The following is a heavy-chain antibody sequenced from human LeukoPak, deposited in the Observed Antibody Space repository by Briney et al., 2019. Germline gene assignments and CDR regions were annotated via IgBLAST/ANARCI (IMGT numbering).Heavy chain of an antibody. CDR3: ARDLYCGGHCYAYYFDY. CDR1: GFTFSSYS. Sequence: GGSLRLSCAASGFTFSSYSMNWVRQAPGKGLEWVSSIGSSSSYIYYADSVKGRFTISRDNAKNSLYLQMNSLRAEDTAVYYCARDLYCGGHCYAYYFDYWGQGTLVTVSS. V-gene: IGHV3-21*01. J-gene: IGHJ4*02. CDR2: IGSSSSYI. D-gene: IGHD2-21*02.